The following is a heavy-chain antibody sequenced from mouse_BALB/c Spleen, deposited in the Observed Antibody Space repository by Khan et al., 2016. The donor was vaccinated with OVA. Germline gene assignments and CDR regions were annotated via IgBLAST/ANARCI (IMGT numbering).Heavy chain of an antibody. J-gene: IGHJ2*01. Sequence: QVQLLQSGAELAKPGASVKISCKASGYTFSNYWIHWVKQRPGQGLEWIGCINPCTGYTYYTQTFNDQATLTTDKSSSTAYMQLSSLTSEDSAVYYCARDRIDYWGQGTTVTVSS. CDR3: ARDRIDY. CDR1: GYTFSNYW. CDR2: INPCTGYT. V-gene: IGHV1-7*01.